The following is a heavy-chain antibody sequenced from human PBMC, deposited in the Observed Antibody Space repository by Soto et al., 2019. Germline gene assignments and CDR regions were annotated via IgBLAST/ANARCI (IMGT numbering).Heavy chain of an antibody. D-gene: IGHD1-26*01. CDR2: IIPIFGTA. CDR1: GGTFSSYA. J-gene: IGHJ4*02. V-gene: IGHV1-69*13. CDR3: ARDGSVGATTDVLDY. Sequence: ASVKVSCKASGGTFSSYAISWVRQAPGQGLEWMGGIIPIFGTANYAQKFQGRVTITADESTGTAYMELSSLRSEDTAVYYCARDGSVGATTDVLDYWGQGTLVTVSS.